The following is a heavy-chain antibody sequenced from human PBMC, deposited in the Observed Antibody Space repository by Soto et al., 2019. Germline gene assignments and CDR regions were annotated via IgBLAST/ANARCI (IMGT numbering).Heavy chain of an antibody. J-gene: IGHJ5*02. CDR3: AIHPSDFWFDP. CDR1: GGSISSSSYF. D-gene: IGHD2-21*02. CDR2: IYYSGST. Sequence: SETLSLTCSVSGGSISSSSYFWGLIRQPPGKGLEWIGSIYYSGSTYYNPSLKSRVTVSVDTSKNQFSLKLSSVTAADTAVYYCAIHPSDFWFDPWGQGTLVTVSS. V-gene: IGHV4-39*01.